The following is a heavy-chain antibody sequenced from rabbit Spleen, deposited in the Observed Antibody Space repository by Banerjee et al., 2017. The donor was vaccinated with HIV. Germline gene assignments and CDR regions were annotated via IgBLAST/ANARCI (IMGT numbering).Heavy chain of an antibody. D-gene: IGHD4-1*01. J-gene: IGHJ4*01. CDR1: GFSFSSGYD. V-gene: IGHV1S40*01. CDR3: ARETSSGWGVVSYYFNL. Sequence: QQLVESGGGLVKPGASLTLTCKASGFSFSSGYDMCWVRQAPGKGLEWIACIYTGNSKTYYASWAKGRFTISKTSSTTVTLQMTSLTAADTATYFCARETSSGWGVVSYYFNLWGPGTLVTVS. CDR2: IYTGNSKT.